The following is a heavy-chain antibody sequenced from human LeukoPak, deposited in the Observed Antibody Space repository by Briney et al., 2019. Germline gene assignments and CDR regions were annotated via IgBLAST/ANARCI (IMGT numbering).Heavy chain of an antibody. CDR1: GFTFSNYW. J-gene: IGHJ4*02. V-gene: IGHV3-7*05. CDR2: IKEDGSEK. D-gene: IGHD2-21*01. CDR3: VRDCGFHTFDF. Sequence: GGSLRLSCAASGFTFSNYWMTWVRQAPGKGLEYVVNIKEDGSEKYYVDSVKGRFTISRDNAKNSLYLQMSSLRGDDTAVYYCVRDCGFHTFDFWGQGALVTVSS.